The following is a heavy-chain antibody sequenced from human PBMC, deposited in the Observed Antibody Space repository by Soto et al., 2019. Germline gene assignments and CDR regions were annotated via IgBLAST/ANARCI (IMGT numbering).Heavy chain of an antibody. V-gene: IGHV1-69*08. J-gene: IGHJ5*02. CDR3: ARDSGQDYYGSGRRTGWFDP. Sequence: QVQLVQSGAEVKKPGSSVKVSCKASGGTFSSYTISWVRQAPGQGLEWMGRIIPILGIANYAQKFQGRVTITADKYTSTAYMELSSLGSEDTAVYYCARDSGQDYYGSGRRTGWFDPWGQGTLVTVSS. D-gene: IGHD3-10*01. CDR2: IIPILGIA. CDR1: GGTFSSYT.